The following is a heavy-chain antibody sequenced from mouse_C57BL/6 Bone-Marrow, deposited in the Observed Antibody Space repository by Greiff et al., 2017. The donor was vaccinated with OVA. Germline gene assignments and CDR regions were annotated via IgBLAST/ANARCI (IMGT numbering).Heavy chain of an antibody. CDR3: AREWVDCYSYYYAMDY. V-gene: IGHV1-31*01. Sequence: VQLQQSGPELVKPGASVKISCKASGYSFTGYYMHWVKQSHGNILDWIGYIYPYNGVSSYNQKFKGQATLTVDKSSSTAYMELRSRTSEDSAVYYCAREWVDCYSYYYAMDYWGQGTSVTVSS. CDR2: IYPYNGVS. D-gene: IGHD2-3*01. J-gene: IGHJ4*01. CDR1: GYSFTGYY.